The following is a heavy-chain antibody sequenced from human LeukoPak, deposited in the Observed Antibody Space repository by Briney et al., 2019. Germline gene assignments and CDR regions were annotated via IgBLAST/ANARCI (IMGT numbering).Heavy chain of an antibody. CDR3: ARTQTDYTLDY. CDR2: INHSGST. CDR1: GGSFSGYY. D-gene: IGHD4-11*01. V-gene: IGHV4-34*01. Sequence: SETLSLTCAVYGGSFSGYYWSWIRQPPGKGLEWIGEINHSGSTNYNPSLKSRVTISVDRSKNQFSLRLSSVTAADTAVYYCARTQTDYTLDYWGQGTLVTVSS. J-gene: IGHJ4*02.